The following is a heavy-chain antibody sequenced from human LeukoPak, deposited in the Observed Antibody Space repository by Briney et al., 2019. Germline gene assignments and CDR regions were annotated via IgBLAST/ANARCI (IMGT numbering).Heavy chain of an antibody. CDR3: AKDGTGYPIRYYFDY. CDR2: ISYDGSNK. J-gene: IGHJ4*02. V-gene: IGHV3-30*18. CDR1: GFTFSSYG. D-gene: IGHD3/OR15-3a*01. Sequence: GGSLRLSCAASGFTFSSYGMHWARQAPGKGLEWVAVISYDGSNKYYADSVKGRFTISRDNSKNTLYLQMNSLRAEDTAVYYCAKDGTGYPIRYYFDYWGQGTLVTVSS.